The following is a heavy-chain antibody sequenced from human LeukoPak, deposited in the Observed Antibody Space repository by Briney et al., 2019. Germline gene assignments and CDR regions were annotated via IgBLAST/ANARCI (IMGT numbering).Heavy chain of an antibody. D-gene: IGHD1-26*01. J-gene: IGHJ4*02. CDR3: AKGGKWDVTPFDY. CDR2: ISGGGGST. CDR1: GFTFTSYS. Sequence: GGSLRLSCAASGFTFTSYSMNWVRQAPGKGLEWVSTISGGGGSTYYADSAKGRFTISRDNSKNKLYLQVNSLRAGDTAVYYCAKGGKWDVTPFDYWGQGTLVTVSS. V-gene: IGHV3-23*01.